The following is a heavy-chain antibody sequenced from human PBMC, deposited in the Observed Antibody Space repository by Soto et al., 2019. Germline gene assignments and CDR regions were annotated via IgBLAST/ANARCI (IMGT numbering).Heavy chain of an antibody. CDR1: GYSFTSYW. D-gene: IGHD6-6*01. Sequence: GESLKISCKGPGYSFTSYWIGWVRQMPGKGLEWMGIIYPGDSDTRYSPSFQGQVTISADKSISTAYLQWSSLKASDTAMYYCARHYEYSSSSPWFDPWGQGTLVTVSS. CDR2: IYPGDSDT. V-gene: IGHV5-51*01. CDR3: ARHYEYSSSSPWFDP. J-gene: IGHJ5*02.